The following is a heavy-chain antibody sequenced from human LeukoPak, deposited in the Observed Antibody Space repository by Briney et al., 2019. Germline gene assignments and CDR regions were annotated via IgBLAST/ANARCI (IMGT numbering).Heavy chain of an antibody. Sequence: SETLSLTCTVSGGSISSNTYYWGWIRQPPGKGLEWIGSLYYVGSPYYNPSLKSRVTISVDTSKNQFSLKLSSVTAADTAVYYCARGRTYYYDSSGYYDFDYWGQGTLVTVSS. J-gene: IGHJ4*02. CDR2: LYYVGSP. V-gene: IGHV4-39*01. D-gene: IGHD3-22*01. CDR3: ARGRTYYYDSSGYYDFDY. CDR1: GGSISSNTYY.